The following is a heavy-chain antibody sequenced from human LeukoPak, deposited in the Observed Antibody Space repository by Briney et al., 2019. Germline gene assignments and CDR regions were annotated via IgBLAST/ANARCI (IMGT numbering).Heavy chain of an antibody. CDR1: GFTFNNYY. CDR2: ISISGYST. V-gene: IGHV3-11*04. J-gene: IGHJ5*02. CDR3: ARRYDFWSGYHGWFDP. D-gene: IGHD3-3*01. Sequence: PGGSLRLSCAASGFTFNNYYMSWIRRAPGKGLEWISYISISGYSTYYADSVKGRFTISRDNAKNSLYLQMNTLRPEDTAFYYCARRYDFWSGYHGWFDPWGQGTLVTVSS.